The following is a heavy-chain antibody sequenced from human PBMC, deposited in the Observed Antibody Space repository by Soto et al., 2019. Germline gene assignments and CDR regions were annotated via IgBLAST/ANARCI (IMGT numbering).Heavy chain of an antibody. V-gene: IGHV3-23*01. J-gene: IGHJ6*04. CDR1: GFTFSSYA. CDR3: AKEGGSGNYMDV. CDR2: ISGSGGST. D-gene: IGHD3-10*01. Sequence: EVQLLESGGGLVQPGGSLRLSCAASGFTFSSYAMSWVRQAPGTGLEWVSAISGSGGSTYYADSVKGRFTISRDNSMNTLYLQMNSLRAADTAVYYCAKEGGSGNYMDVWGKGTTVTVSS.